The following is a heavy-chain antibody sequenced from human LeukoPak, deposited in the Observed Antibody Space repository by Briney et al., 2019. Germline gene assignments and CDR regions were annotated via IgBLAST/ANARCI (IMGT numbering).Heavy chain of an antibody. Sequence: GGSLTLSCAASGFTFVNYAMSWVRQAPGKGLEWVSGISGSGGSTYYADSVKGRFTISRDNSKNTLYLQMNSLRAEDAAVYYCAKDLSRYCSGGSCYYHWGQGTLVTVSS. V-gene: IGHV3-23*01. D-gene: IGHD2-15*01. J-gene: IGHJ5*02. CDR1: GFTFVNYA. CDR2: ISGSGGST. CDR3: AKDLSRYCSGGSCYYH.